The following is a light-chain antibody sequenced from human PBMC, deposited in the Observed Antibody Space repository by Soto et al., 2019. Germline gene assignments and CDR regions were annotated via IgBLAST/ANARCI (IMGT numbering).Light chain of an antibody. CDR1: SSDVGSYNY. V-gene: IGLV2-14*01. CDR2: DVS. Sequence: QSVLTQPASVSGSPGQSITISCTGTSSDVGSYNYVSWYQQHPGKAPKVMIYDVSNRPSGVSYRFSGSKSGNTASLTISGLQAEDEADYYCSSYTTRSTYVFGTGTKLTVL. CDR3: SSYTTRSTYV. J-gene: IGLJ1*01.